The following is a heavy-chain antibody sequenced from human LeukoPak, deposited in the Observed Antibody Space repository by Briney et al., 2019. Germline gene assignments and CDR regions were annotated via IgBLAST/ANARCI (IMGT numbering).Heavy chain of an antibody. CDR2: ISYDGSNK. Sequence: PGGSLRLSCAASGFTFSSYAMHWVRQAPGKGLEWVAVISYDGSNKYYADSVKGRFTISRDNSKNTLYLQMNSLRAEDTAVYYCARYRIAAAGTSFTLYYYYGMDVWGQGTTVTVSS. CDR3: ARYRIAAAGTSFTLYYYYGMDV. CDR1: GFTFSSYA. D-gene: IGHD6-13*01. V-gene: IGHV3-30-3*01. J-gene: IGHJ6*02.